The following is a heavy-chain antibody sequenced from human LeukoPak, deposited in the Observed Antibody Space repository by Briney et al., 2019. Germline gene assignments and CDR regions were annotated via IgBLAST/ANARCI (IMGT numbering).Heavy chain of an antibody. J-gene: IGHJ4*02. D-gene: IGHD3-22*01. CDR2: ISSSSSYI. CDR3: ARRVIVVGLDY. CDR1: GFTFSIYS. Sequence: GGSLRLSCAASGFTFSIYSMNWVRQAPGKGLEWVSSISSSSSYIYYADSVKGRFTISRDNAKNSLHLQMNSLRAEDTAVYYCARRVIVVGLDYWGQGTLVTVSS. V-gene: IGHV3-21*01.